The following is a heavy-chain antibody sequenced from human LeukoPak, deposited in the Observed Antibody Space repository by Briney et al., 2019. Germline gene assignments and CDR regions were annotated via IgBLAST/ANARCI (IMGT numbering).Heavy chain of an antibody. CDR1: GFTFSSYA. J-gene: IGHJ4*02. CDR3: AKDQVVVITLPLDY. Sequence: GGSLRLSCAASGFTFSSYAMSWVRQAPGKGLEWVPGISGSGGSTYYADSVKGRFTISRDNSKNKLYLQMNSLRAEDTAVYYCAKDQVVVITLPLDYWGQGTLVTVSS. CDR2: ISGSGGST. D-gene: IGHD3-22*01. V-gene: IGHV3-23*01.